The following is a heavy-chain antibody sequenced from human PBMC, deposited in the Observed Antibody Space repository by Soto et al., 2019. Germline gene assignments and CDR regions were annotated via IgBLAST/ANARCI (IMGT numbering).Heavy chain of an antibody. D-gene: IGHD2-2*01. J-gene: IGHJ6*02. CDR2: ISANNGNT. Sequence: QVQLVQSGAEVKKPGASVKVSCKASGYTVTDYGINWVRQAPGQVLQWMGWISANNGNTDYAQNLQGRVTMTTDTSTSTASMELRSLSSDDTDVYFCSVGCCTSTDCYPHDQGMAVWGQGTTVTVS. V-gene: IGHV1-18*01. CDR1: GYTVTDYG. CDR3: SVGCCTSTDCYPHDQGMAV.